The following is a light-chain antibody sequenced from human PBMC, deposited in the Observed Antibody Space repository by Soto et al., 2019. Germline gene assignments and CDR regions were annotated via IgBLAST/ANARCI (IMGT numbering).Light chain of an antibody. CDR1: QSVSSK. V-gene: IGKV3-15*01. Sequence: EIVMTQSPATLSVSPGERATLSCRASQSVSSKLAWYLQKPGQGPRLLIYGASTRATGIPARFSGSRSGTEFTLTISSLQSEDFAVYYCQHYSTWLWTFGQGTKVEIK. CDR3: QHYSTWLWT. J-gene: IGKJ1*01. CDR2: GAS.